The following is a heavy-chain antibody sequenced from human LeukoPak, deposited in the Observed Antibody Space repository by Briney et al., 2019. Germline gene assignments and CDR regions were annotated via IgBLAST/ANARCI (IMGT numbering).Heavy chain of an antibody. Sequence: GESLKISCKGSGYSFTSYWIGWVRQMPGKGLEWMGIIYPGDSDTRYSPSFQGQVTISADKSISTAYLQWSSLKASDTAMYYCARGMYYYDSSGYFEAGHYYYMDVWGKGTTVTVSS. CDR2: IYPGDSDT. CDR3: ARGMYYYDSSGYFEAGHYYYMDV. V-gene: IGHV5-51*01. J-gene: IGHJ6*03. CDR1: GYSFTSYW. D-gene: IGHD3-22*01.